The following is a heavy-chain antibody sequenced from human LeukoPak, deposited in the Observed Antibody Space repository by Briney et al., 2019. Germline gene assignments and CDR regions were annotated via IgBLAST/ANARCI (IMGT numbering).Heavy chain of an antibody. CDR2: INHSGST. J-gene: IGHJ2*01. Sequence: SETLSLTCAVYGGSFSGYYWSWIRQPPGKGLEWIGEINHSGSTNYNPSLKSRVTISVDTSKNQFSLKLSPVTAADTAVYYCARGSGKPRYCSSTSCHYWYFDLWGRGTLVTVSS. D-gene: IGHD2-2*01. CDR3: ARGSGKPRYCSSTSCHYWYFDL. CDR1: GGSFSGYY. V-gene: IGHV4-34*01.